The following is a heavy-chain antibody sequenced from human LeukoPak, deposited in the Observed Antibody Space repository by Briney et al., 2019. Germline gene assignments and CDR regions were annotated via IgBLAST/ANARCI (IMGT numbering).Heavy chain of an antibody. CDR1: EGTFSSYA. V-gene: IGHV1-69*13. D-gene: IGHD6-19*01. CDR2: IIPIFGTA. Sequence: SVKVSCKASEGTFSSYAISWVRQAPGQGLEWMGGIIPIFGTANYAQKFQGRVTITADESPSTAYMDLSSLRSEDTAVYYCARVTGYSSGWLDYWGQGTLVTVSS. J-gene: IGHJ4*02. CDR3: ARVTGYSSGWLDY.